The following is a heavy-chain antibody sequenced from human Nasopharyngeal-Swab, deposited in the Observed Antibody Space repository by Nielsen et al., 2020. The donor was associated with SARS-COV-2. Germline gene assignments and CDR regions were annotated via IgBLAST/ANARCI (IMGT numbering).Heavy chain of an antibody. CDR1: GYTFTSYD. J-gene: IGHJ6*02. V-gene: IGHV1-8*03. D-gene: IGHD2-2*01. CDR2: MNPNSGNT. CDR3: ARVYCSSTSCLYGMDV. Sequence: ASVKVSCKASGYTFTSYDINWVRQATGQGLEWMGWMNPNSGNTGYAQKLQGRVTITRNTSISTAYMELSSLRSEDTAVYYCARVYCSSTSCLYGMDVWGQGTTVTVSS.